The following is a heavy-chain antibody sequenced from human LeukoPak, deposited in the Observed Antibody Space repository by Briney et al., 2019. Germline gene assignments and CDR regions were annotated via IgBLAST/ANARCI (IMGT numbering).Heavy chain of an antibody. CDR3: ARLGSIAAAGTPDY. J-gene: IGHJ4*02. Sequence: GGSLRLSCAASGFTFSDNAMSWIHQAPGKGLEWVSYISGSTTYTTYADSVKGRFTISRDNAKNSLYLQMNSLRGEDTAVYYCARLGSIAAAGTPDYWGQGTLVTVSS. V-gene: IGHV3-11*06. CDR2: ISGSTTYT. D-gene: IGHD6-13*01. CDR1: GFTFSDNA.